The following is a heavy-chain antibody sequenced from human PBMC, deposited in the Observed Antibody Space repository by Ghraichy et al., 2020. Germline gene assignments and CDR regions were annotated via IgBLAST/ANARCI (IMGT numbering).Heavy chain of an antibody. V-gene: IGHV3-74*01. CDR3: AREGGFWSGYSYDY. CDR2: INSDGSST. Sequence: GGSLRLSCAASGFTFSSYWMHWVRQAPGKGLVWVSRINSDGSSTSYADSVKGRFTISRDNAKNTLYLQMNSLRAEDTAVYYCAREGGFWSGYSYDYWGQGTLVTVSS. J-gene: IGHJ4*02. CDR1: GFTFSSYW. D-gene: IGHD3-3*01.